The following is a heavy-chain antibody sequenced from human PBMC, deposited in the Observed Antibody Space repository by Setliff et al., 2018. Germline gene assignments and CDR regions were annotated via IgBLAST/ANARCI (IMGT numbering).Heavy chain of an antibody. CDR1: GGSISSGSYY. CDR3: ARYSAAIRYYFDY. Sequence: SETLSLTCTVSGGSISSGSYYWSWIRQPAGKGLEWIGHIYTSGSTNYNPSLKSRVTISVDTSKNQFSLKLSSVTAADTAVYYCARYSAAIRYYFDYWGQGTLVTSPQ. D-gene: IGHD6-13*01. J-gene: IGHJ4*02. CDR2: IYTSGST. V-gene: IGHV4-61*09.